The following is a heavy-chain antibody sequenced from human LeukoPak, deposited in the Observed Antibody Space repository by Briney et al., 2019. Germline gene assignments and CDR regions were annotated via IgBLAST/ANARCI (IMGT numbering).Heavy chain of an antibody. CDR2: INPNSGGT. V-gene: IGHV1-2*02. J-gene: IGHJ6*03. CDR3: ARVSRVVSPEYYYYYMDV. D-gene: IGHD3-22*01. CDR1: GYTFTGYY. Sequence: ASVKVSCKASGYTFTGYYMHWVRQAPGQGLEWMGWINPNSGGTNYAQKFQGRVTMTRDTSISTAYMELSRLRSDDTAVYYCARVSRVVSPEYYYYYMDVWGKGTTVTVSS.